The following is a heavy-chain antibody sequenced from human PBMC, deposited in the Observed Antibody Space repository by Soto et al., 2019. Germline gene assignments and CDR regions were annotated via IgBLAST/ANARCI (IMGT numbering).Heavy chain of an antibody. CDR1: GFTFSSYS. CDR2: ISSSSSYI. CDR3: ARDGRYFDWLSPSFYFDY. D-gene: IGHD3-9*01. Sequence: GGSLRLSCAASGFTFSSYSMNWVRQAPGKGLEWVSSISSSSSYIYYADSVKGRFTISRDNAKNSLYLQMNSLRAEDTAVYYCARDGRYFDWLSPSFYFDYWGQGTLVTVSS. J-gene: IGHJ4*02. V-gene: IGHV3-21*01.